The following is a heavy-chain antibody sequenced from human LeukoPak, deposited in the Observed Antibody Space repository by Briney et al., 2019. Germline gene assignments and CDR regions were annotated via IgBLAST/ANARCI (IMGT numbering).Heavy chain of an antibody. Sequence: ASVKVSRKVSGYTLTELSMHWVRQAPGKGLEWMGGFDTEDGETIYAKKFQGRVTMTEYTSTDTAYMELSSLRSEDTAVYYCATIPGYGDPVDYWGQGTLVTVSS. J-gene: IGHJ4*02. D-gene: IGHD4-17*01. V-gene: IGHV1-24*01. CDR1: GYTLTELS. CDR3: ATIPGYGDPVDY. CDR2: FDTEDGET.